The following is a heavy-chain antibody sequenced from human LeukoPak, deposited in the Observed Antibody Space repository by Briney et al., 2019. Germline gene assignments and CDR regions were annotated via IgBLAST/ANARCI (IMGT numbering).Heavy chain of an antibody. J-gene: IGHJ6*03. CDR1: GYTFTGYY. CDR2: INPNSGGT. D-gene: IGHD2-21*02. Sequence: ASVKVSCKASGYTFTGYYMHWVRQAPGQGLEWMGWINPNSGGTNYAQKFQGRVTITADKSTSTAYMELSSLRSEDTAVYYCARGGNIVVVTAISYYYYYMDVWGKGTTVTVSS. CDR3: ARGGNIVVVTAISYYYYYMDV. V-gene: IGHV1-2*02.